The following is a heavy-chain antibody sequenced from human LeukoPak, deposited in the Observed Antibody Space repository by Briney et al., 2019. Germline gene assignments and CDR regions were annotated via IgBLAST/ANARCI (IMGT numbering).Heavy chain of an antibody. CDR1: GGSISSYY. J-gene: IGHJ4*02. D-gene: IGHD6-13*01. CDR2: IYYSGST. V-gene: IGHV4-59*08. Sequence: SETLSLTCTVSGGSISSYYWSWIRQPPGKGLEWIGYIYYSGSTNYNPSLKSRVTISVDTSKNQFSLKLSSVTAADTAVYYCARWREGMAEADYYFDYWGQGTLVTVSS. CDR3: ARWREGMAEADYYFDY.